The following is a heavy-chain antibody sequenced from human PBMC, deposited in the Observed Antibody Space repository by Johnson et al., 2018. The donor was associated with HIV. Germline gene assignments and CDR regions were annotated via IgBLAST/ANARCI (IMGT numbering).Heavy chain of an antibody. D-gene: IGHD1-26*01. J-gene: IGHJ3*02. Sequence: VQLVESGGGLVQPGRSLRLSCIVSGFIFGDYAMSWVRQAPGKGLEWVGFSRSKAYGGTTEYAASVKGRFSISRDDSKSIAYLQMNSLKAEDTAVYYCTRAWELLDAFDIWGQGTMVTVSS. CDR1: GFIFGDYA. CDR3: TRAWELLDAFDI. CDR2: SRSKAYGGTT. V-gene: IGHV3-49*04.